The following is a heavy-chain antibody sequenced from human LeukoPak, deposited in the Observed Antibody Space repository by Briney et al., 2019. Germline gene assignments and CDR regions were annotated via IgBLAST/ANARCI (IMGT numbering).Heavy chain of an antibody. J-gene: IGHJ5*02. Sequence: SETLSLTCAVYGGSFSGYYWSWIRQPPGKGLEWIGEINHSGSTNYNPSLKSRVTISVDTSKNQFSLKLSSVTAADTAVYYCARAYLTYYYDSSGYLDWFDPWGQGTLVTVSS. V-gene: IGHV4-34*01. D-gene: IGHD3-22*01. CDR1: GGSFSGYY. CDR3: ARAYLTYYYDSSGYLDWFDP. CDR2: INHSGST.